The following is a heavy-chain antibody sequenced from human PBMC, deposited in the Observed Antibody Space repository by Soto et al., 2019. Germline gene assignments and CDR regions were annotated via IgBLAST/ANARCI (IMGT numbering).Heavy chain of an antibody. Sequence: ASVKVSCKASGYTFTSYGISWVRQAPGQGLEWMGWISAYNGNTNYAQKLQGRVTMTTDTSTSTAYMELRSLRSDDTAVYYCARDYFVPGVSDKRCHFDYCGQGTLVTVSS. CDR3: ARDYFVPGVSDKRCHFDY. CDR2: ISAYNGNT. CDR1: GYTFTSYG. J-gene: IGHJ4*02. D-gene: IGHD3-9*01. V-gene: IGHV1-18*04.